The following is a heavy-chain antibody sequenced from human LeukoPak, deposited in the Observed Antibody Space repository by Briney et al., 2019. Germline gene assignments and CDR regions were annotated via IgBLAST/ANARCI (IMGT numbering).Heavy chain of an antibody. CDR2: IYYSGST. CDR1: GGSISSGGYY. CDR3: ARGRGYYDSSGYYYDY. V-gene: IGHV4-31*03. J-gene: IGHJ4*02. Sequence: SETLSLTCTVSGGSISSGGYYWSWIRQHPGKGLEWIAYIYYSGSTYYNPSLESRVTISIDTSKNQFSLKLSSVTAADTAVYYCARGRGYYDSSGYYYDYWGQGTLVTVSS. D-gene: IGHD3-22*01.